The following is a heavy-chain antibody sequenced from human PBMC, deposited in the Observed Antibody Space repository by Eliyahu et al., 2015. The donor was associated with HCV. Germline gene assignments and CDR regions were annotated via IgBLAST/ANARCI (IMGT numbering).Heavy chain of an antibody. V-gene: IGHV4-39*01. Sequence: QLQLQESGPGLVKPSETLSLXCXXSXGSINSXSYYXGWXRQPPGKGLEWIGSIYYSGSTYYNPYLKSRVTISVDTSKNQFSLKLSSVTAADTAVYYCARQVATTEFDYWGQGTLVTVSS. J-gene: IGHJ4*02. CDR1: XGSINSXSYY. D-gene: IGHD5-12*01. CDR2: IYYSGST. CDR3: ARQVATTEFDY.